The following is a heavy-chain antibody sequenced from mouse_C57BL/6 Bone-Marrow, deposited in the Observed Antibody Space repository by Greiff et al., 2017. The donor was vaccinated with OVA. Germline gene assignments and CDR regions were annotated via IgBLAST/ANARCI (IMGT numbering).Heavy chain of an antibody. CDR3: TSRVYDGYYPGFAY. V-gene: IGHV1-15*01. Sequence: QVQLQQSGAELVRPGASVTLSCKASGYTFTDYEMHWVKQTPVHGLEWIGAIDPETGGTAYNQKFKGKAILTADKSSSTAYMELRSLTSEDSAVYYCTSRVYDGYYPGFAYWGQGTLVTVSA. J-gene: IGHJ3*01. D-gene: IGHD2-3*01. CDR1: GYTFTDYE. CDR2: IDPETGGT.